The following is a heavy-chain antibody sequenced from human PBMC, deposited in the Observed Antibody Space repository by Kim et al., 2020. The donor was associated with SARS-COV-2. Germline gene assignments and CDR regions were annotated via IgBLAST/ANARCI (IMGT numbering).Heavy chain of an antibody. V-gene: IGHV3-9*01. CDR1: GFTFDDYA. Sequence: GGSLRLSCAASGFTFDDYAMHWVRQAPGKGLEWVSGISWNSGSIGYADSVKGRFTISRDNAKNSLYLQMNSLRAEDTALYYCASSLPYGSGSYGPDFDYWGQGTLVTVSS. J-gene: IGHJ4*02. CDR3: ASSLPYGSGSYGPDFDY. D-gene: IGHD3-10*01. CDR2: ISWNSGSI.